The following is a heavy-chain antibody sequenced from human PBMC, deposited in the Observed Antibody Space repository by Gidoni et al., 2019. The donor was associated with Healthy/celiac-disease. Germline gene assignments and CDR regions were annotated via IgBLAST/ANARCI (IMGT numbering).Heavy chain of an antibody. CDR2: INPNSGGT. CDR3: ARLLVRGVIITGDY. CDR1: GYTFTGYY. J-gene: IGHJ4*02. Sequence: QVQRVQSGAEGKKPGASVKVSCRASGYTFTGYYMHWVRQAPGQGLEWMGWINPNSGGTNYAQKVQGRVTMTRDTSISTAYMELSRLRSDDTAVYYCARLLVRGVIITGDYWGQGTLVTVSS. D-gene: IGHD3-10*01. V-gene: IGHV1-2*02.